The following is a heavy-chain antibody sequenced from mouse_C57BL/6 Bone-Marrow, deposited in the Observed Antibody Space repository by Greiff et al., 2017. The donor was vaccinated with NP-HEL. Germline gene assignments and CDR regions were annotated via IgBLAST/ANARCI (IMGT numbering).Heavy chain of an antibody. CDR1: GFSLTSYG. CDR2: IWSGGST. V-gene: IGHV2-2*01. D-gene: IGHD2-3*01. J-gene: IGHJ3*01. CDR3: ARGWLQFAY. Sequence: QVHVKQSGPGLVQPSQSLSITCTVSGFSLTSYGVHWVRQSPGKGLEWLGVIWSGGSTDYNAAFISRLSISKDNSKSQVFFKMNSLQADDTAIYYCARGWLQFAYWGQGTLVTVSA.